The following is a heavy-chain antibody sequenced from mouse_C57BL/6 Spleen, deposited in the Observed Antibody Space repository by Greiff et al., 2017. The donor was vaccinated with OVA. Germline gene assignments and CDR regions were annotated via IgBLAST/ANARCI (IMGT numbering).Heavy chain of an antibody. CDR2: IDPENGDT. Sequence: VQLQQSGAELVRPGASVKLSCTASGFNIKDDYMHWVKQRPEQGLEWIGWIDPENGDTEYASKFQGKATITADTSSNTAYLQLSSLTSEDTAVYYCTMGRRYFDVWGTGTTVTVSS. CDR1: GFNIKDDY. CDR3: TMGRRYFDV. J-gene: IGHJ1*03. D-gene: IGHD1-1*01. V-gene: IGHV14-4*01.